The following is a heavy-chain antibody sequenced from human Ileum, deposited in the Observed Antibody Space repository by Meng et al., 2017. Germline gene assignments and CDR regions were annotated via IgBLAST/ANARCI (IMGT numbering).Heavy chain of an antibody. D-gene: IGHD7-27*01. J-gene: IGHJ4*02. CDR3: AREVSIGWGGFDY. CDR2: IKEDGSDK. V-gene: IGHV3-7*01. CDR1: GFTLSNHY. Sequence: GESLKISCEASGFTLSNHYMNWVRQAPGKGLEWVANIKEDGSDKNYVDFVKGRFTISRDNAKNSLYLQMSSLRAEDTAVYYCAREVSIGWGGFDYWGQGALVTVSS.